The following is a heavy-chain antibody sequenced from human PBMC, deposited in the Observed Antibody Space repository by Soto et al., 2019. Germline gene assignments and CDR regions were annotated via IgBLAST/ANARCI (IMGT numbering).Heavy chain of an antibody. CDR2: INHSGST. J-gene: IGHJ5*02. V-gene: IGHV4-34*01. CDR3: ARGGAGVTENWFDP. Sequence: PSETLSLTCAVYGGSFSGYYWTWIRQPPGKGLEWIGEINHSGSTNYNPSLKSRVTISVDTSKTQFSLKLGSVTAADTAMYYCARGGAGVTENWFDPWGQGTLVTVSS. CDR1: GGSFSGYY. D-gene: IGHD5-18*01.